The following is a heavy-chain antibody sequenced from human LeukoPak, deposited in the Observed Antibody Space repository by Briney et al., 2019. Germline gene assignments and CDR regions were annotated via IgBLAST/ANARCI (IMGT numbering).Heavy chain of an antibody. CDR1: GSTFSSYS. CDR3: ARGVVPAAFDY. Sequence: AGGSLRLSCAASGSTFSSYSMNRVRQAPGKGLEWVSSISSSSDHIAYADSVKGRFTISRDNAKNALYLQVNSLRAEDTAVYYCARGVVPAAFDYWGQGTLVTVSS. J-gene: IGHJ4*02. CDR2: ISSSSDHI. V-gene: IGHV3-21*01. D-gene: IGHD2-2*01.